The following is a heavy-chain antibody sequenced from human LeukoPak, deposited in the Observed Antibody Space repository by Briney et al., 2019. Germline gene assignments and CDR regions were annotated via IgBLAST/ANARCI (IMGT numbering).Heavy chain of an antibody. Sequence: PGGSLRLSCAASGFTFSSFWMSWVRQAPGKGLEWVANIKQDGSEKYYVDSVEGRFTISRDNAKNSLYLQMNSLRAEDTAVYYCARDNMDSSNWYPWVYWGQGTLVTVSS. CDR3: ARDNMDSSNWYPWVY. D-gene: IGHD6-13*01. CDR2: IKQDGSEK. J-gene: IGHJ4*02. V-gene: IGHV3-7*01. CDR1: GFTFSSFW.